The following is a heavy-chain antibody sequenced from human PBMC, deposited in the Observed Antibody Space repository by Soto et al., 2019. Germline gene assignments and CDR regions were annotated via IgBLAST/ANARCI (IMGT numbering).Heavy chain of an antibody. CDR1: GGSISSYY. Sequence: PETLSLTCTVSGGSISSYYWSWIRQPPGKGLEWMGEINHSGSTNYNPSLKSRVTISVDTSKNQFSLKLSSVTAADTAVYYCVSRVGREWIRTFDDWGQGNLVTVSS. D-gene: IGHD5-12*01. CDR3: VSRVGREWIRTFDD. CDR2: INHSGST. J-gene: IGHJ4*02. V-gene: IGHV4-34*01.